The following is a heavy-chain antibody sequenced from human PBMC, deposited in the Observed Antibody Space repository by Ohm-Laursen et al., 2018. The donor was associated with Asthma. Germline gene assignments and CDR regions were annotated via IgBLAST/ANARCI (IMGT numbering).Heavy chain of an antibody. CDR2: ISYDGSNK. J-gene: IGHJ4*02. D-gene: IGHD3-3*01. CDR3: ARDVMEWYLPAFDY. CDR1: GFTFSSYG. Sequence: SLRLSCSASGFTFSSYGMHWVRQAPGKGLEWVAVISYDGSNKYYADSVKGRFTISRDDSKNTLYLQMNSLRPDDTAVYYCARDVMEWYLPAFDYWGQGTLVTVSS. V-gene: IGHV3-30*03.